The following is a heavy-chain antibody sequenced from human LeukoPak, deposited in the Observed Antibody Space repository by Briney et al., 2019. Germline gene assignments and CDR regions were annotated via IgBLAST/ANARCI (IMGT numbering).Heavy chain of an antibody. V-gene: IGHV3-30-3*01. J-gene: IGHJ6*02. CDR3: ARGLGYLQNYGMDV. Sequence: PGGSLRLSCAASGFTFSSYAMHWVRQAPGKGLEWVAVKSYDGSNKYYADSVKGRFTISRDNSKNTLYLQMNSLRAEDTAVYYCARGLGYLQNYGMDVWGQGTTVTVSS. CDR1: GFTFSSYA. D-gene: IGHD2-15*01. CDR2: KSYDGSNK.